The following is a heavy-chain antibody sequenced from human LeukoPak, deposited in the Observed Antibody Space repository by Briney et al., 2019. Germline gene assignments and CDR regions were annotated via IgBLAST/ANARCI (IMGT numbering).Heavy chain of an antibody. CDR2: IYYSGST. V-gene: IGHV4-39*01. CDR3: ARLAGTFYYYYYMDV. CDR1: GGSISSSSYY. Sequence: KPSETLSLTCTASGGSISSSSYYWGWIRQPPGKGLEWIGSIYYSGSTYYNPSLKSRVTISVDTSKNQFSLKLSSVTAADTAVYYCARLAGTFYYYYYMDVWGKGTTVTVSS. J-gene: IGHJ6*03. D-gene: IGHD1-7*01.